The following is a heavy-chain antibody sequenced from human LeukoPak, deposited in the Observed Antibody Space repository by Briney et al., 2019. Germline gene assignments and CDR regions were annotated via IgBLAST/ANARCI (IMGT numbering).Heavy chain of an antibody. D-gene: IGHD5-18*01. Sequence: AASVRVSCKASGYTFTKYGFSWVRQAPGQGLEWMGWISAYNGDTHYAQNVQGRVTMTTDTSTSTAYMELRSLRSDDTAVYYCARESGDTSLVNYFDYWGQGTPVTVSS. CDR3: ARESGDTSLVNYFDY. CDR2: ISAYNGDT. CDR1: GYTFTKYG. V-gene: IGHV1-18*01. J-gene: IGHJ4*02.